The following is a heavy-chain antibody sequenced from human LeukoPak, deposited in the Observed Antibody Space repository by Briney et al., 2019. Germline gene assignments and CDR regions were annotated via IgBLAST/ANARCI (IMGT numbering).Heavy chain of an antibody. V-gene: IGHV3-9*01. D-gene: IGHD3-10*01. J-gene: IGHJ6*02. CDR3: AKDIKLWFGELSNYYYYYGMDV. Sequence: GGSLRLSCAASGFTFDDYAMHWVRQAPGKGLEWVSGISWNSGSIGYADSVKGRFTISRDNAKNSLYLQMNSLRAEDTALYYCAKDIKLWFGELSNYYYYYGMDVWGQGTTVTVSS. CDR2: ISWNSGSI. CDR1: GFTFDDYA.